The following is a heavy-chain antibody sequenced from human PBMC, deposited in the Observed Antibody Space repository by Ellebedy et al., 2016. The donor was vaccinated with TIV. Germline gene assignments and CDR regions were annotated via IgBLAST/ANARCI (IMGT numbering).Heavy chain of an antibody. V-gene: IGHV1-8*01. D-gene: IGHD5-18*01. CDR2: MNPNSGNT. J-gene: IGHJ6*03. CDR1: GYTFTSYD. Sequence: ASVKVSXXASGYTFTSYDINWVRQATGQGLEWMGWMNPNSGNTGYAQKFQGRVTMTRNTSISTAYMELSSLRSEDTAVYYCARGGIQLDYYYYMDVWGKGTTVTVFS. CDR3: ARGGIQLDYYYYMDV.